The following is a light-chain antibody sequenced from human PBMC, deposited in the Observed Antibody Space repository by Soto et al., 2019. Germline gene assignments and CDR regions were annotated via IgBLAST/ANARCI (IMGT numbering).Light chain of an antibody. Sequence: EVAITQSPATLSLSPWERATLSCRASPSVSSNLAWYHQKPGQAPRLLIYVASTRATRIPARFSGSGSGTEFTLTISSLKSEDFAVYYCQQYNNWWTFGKGTKVDIK. CDR3: QQYNNWWT. CDR1: PSVSSN. V-gene: IGKV3-15*01. CDR2: VAS. J-gene: IGKJ1*01.